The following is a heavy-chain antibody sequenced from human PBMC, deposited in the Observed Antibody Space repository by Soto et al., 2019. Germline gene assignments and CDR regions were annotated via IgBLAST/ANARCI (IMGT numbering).Heavy chain of an antibody. CDR3: ARTLSGGFDY. CDR1: GDSLTRHY. V-gene: IGHV4-59*11. Sequence: QVQLQESGPGLVKPSETLSLTCTVSGDSLTRHYWSWIRQSPVKGLEWLAFIHNGRTTNYNPSLVGRVSISVDTSKSQLSLNLTSVTAADTAVYYCARTLSGGFDYWGQGTLVTVS. J-gene: IGHJ4*02. CDR2: IHNGRTT.